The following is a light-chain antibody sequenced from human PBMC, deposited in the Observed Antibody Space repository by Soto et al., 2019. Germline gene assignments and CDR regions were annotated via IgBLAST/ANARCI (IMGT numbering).Light chain of an antibody. V-gene: IGLV2-11*01. CDR2: EVS. CDR1: SSDVGAYNY. CDR3: CSYAGSYTLV. Sequence: QSVLTQPRSVSGSPGQSVTISCTGTSSDVGAYNYVSWYQQHPGKAPKLMIYEVSNRPSGVSNRFSGSKSGNTASLTISGLQAEDEADYYCCSYAGSYTLVFGGGTKLTVL. J-gene: IGLJ2*01.